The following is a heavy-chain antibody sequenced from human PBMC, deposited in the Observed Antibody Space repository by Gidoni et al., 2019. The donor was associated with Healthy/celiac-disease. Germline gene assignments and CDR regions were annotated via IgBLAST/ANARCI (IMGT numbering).Heavy chain of an antibody. J-gene: IGHJ4*02. D-gene: IGHD3-3*01. CDR2: IRGSGGIT. CDR3: AKDAKIYDFWSGYYADY. V-gene: IGHV3-23*04. Sequence: EVQLVESGGGLVQTGGSLRLSCAASGFTFSSSDMSWVRQAPGKGREWVSAIRGSGGITNYADSVKGRFTISRDNSKNTLYLQMNSLRAEDTAVYYCAKDAKIYDFWSGYYADYWGQGTLVTVSS. CDR1: GFTFSSSD.